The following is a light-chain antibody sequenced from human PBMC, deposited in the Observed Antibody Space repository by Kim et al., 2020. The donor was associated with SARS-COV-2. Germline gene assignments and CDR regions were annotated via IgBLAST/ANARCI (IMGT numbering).Light chain of an antibody. Sequence: DIQMTQSPSSLSASVGDRVTITCRASQSISTYLNWYQQKPGKAPKLLIYAASSLQSGVPSRFTGSGSGTDFTLTISSLQPEDFATYYCQETYIALTFGGGTKADIK. CDR1: QSISTY. CDR3: QETYIALT. CDR2: AAS. V-gene: IGKV1-39*01. J-gene: IGKJ4*01.